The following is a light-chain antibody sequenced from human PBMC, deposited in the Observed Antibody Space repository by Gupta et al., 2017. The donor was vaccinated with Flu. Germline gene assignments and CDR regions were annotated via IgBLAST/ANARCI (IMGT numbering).Light chain of an antibody. CDR2: WAS. Sequence: DIVKTQSPDSLAVSLGERATINCKSSQSVIYSSNNKNYLVWYQQKPGQPPKLLIYWASTRESGVPDRFSGSGSGTDFTLTISSLQAEDVAVYYCQQYYSTPLTFGGGTKVEIK. CDR3: QQYYSTPLT. CDR1: QSVIYSSNNKNY. V-gene: IGKV4-1*01. J-gene: IGKJ4*01.